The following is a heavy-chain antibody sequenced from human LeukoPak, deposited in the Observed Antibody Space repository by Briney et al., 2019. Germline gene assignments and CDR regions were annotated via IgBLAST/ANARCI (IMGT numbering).Heavy chain of an antibody. Sequence: SETLSLTCTASGGSISSYYWSWIRQPPGKGLEWIGYIYYSGSTNYNPSLKSRVTISVDTSKNQFSLKLSSVTAADTAVYYCARHTRFNGMDVWGQGTTVTVSS. J-gene: IGHJ6*02. V-gene: IGHV4-59*08. CDR2: IYYSGST. CDR1: GGSISSYY. CDR3: ARHTRFNGMDV.